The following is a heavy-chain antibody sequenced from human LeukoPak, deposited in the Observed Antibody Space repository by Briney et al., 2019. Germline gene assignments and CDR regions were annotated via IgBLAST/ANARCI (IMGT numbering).Heavy chain of an antibody. CDR3: ARAPQSTPGSGYYTGYFDY. D-gene: IGHD3-3*01. J-gene: IGHJ4*02. V-gene: IGHV1-46*01. Sequence: ASVKVSCKASGYTFTSYYMHWVRQAPGQGLEWMRIINPSGGSTSYAQKFQGRVTMTRDTSTSTVYMELSSLRSEDTAVYYCARAPQSTPGSGYYTGYFDYWGQGTLVTVSS. CDR2: INPSGGST. CDR1: GYTFTSYY.